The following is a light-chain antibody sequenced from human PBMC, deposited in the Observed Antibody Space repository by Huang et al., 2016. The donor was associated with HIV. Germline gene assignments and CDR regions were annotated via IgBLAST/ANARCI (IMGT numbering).Light chain of an antibody. CDR2: AAS. V-gene: IGKV1-27*01. CDR3: QKYNSAPIT. Sequence: DIQVTQSPSSLSASVGDRVTITCRASQSINNYLAWYQQKPGKVPKLLISAASALHSGVPFRFTGSGFGINFTLTITSLQPEDVATYYCQKYNSAPITFGQGTRLEIK. CDR1: QSINNY. J-gene: IGKJ5*01.